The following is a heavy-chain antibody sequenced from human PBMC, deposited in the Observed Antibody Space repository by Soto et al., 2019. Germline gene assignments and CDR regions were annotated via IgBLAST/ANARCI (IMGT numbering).Heavy chain of an antibody. V-gene: IGHV4-4*02. D-gene: IGHD3-22*01. CDR3: SRSLVFFDSYERSGYAFDS. J-gene: IGHJ4*02. CDR1: VDSISISHW. CDR2: MHQSGST. Sequence: PSETLCVTCTLSVDSISISHWWTWFRQSPVKGLEWIGEMHQSGSTNYNPSLKSRVTISMDKSKNLFSLKLSSVTAADTAVYYCSRSLVFFDSYERSGYAFDSWGQGTMVTVSS.